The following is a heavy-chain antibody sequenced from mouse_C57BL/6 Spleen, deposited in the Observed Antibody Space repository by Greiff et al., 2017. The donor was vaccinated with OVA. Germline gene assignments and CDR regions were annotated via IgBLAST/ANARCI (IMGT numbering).Heavy chain of an antibody. D-gene: IGHD4-1*01. J-gene: IGHJ2*01. Sequence: QVQLQQSGPELVKPGASVKISCKASGYAFSSSWMNWVKQRPGKGLEWIGRIYPGDGDTNYNGKFKGKATLTADKSSSTAYMQLSSLTSEDSAVYFCARERLGAFDYWGQGTTLTVSS. V-gene: IGHV1-82*01. CDR2: IYPGDGDT. CDR1: GYAFSSSW. CDR3: ARERLGAFDY.